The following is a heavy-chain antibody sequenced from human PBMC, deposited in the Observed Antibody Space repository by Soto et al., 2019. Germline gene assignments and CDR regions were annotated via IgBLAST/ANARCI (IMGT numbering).Heavy chain of an antibody. CDR3: AREHLSTTTTYYGMDV. Sequence: QVQLVESGGGVVQPGRSLRLSCAASGFTVSSYAIHWVRQAPGKGLEWVADISSDGSNKYYADSVKGRFTISRDNSKNTLYLQMNSLRAEDTAVYYCAREHLSTTTTYYGMDVWGQGTTVTVSS. CDR2: ISSDGSNK. CDR1: GFTVSSYA. J-gene: IGHJ6*02. D-gene: IGHD1-1*01. V-gene: IGHV3-30-3*01.